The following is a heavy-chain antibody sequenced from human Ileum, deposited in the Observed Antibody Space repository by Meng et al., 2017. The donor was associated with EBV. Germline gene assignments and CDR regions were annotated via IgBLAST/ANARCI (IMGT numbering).Heavy chain of an antibody. CDR1: VFSISIGYFH. J-gene: IGHJ4*02. Sequence: QVPVQGAGPGLVKPSQTLSLTCAVSVFSISIGYFHWSWILQPPGKGLEWIVHSGSTSYNPSLRSRVTISVDTSKNQFSLKVDSATAGDTAVYYCVSYAVGAGGIGYWGQGILVTVSS. CDR3: VSYAVGAGGIGY. CDR2: SGST. V-gene: IGHV4-30-4*01. D-gene: IGHD1-26*01.